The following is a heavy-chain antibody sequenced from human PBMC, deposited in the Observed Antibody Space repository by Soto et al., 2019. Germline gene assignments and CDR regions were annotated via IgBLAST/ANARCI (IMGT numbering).Heavy chain of an antibody. J-gene: IGHJ4*02. CDR2: IYYSGST. Sequence: PSETLSLTCAVSGESISGTIYYWGWIRQHPGKGLERIGSIYYSGSTYYNPSLKSRVTISVDTSKNHFSLKLTSVTAADTAVYYCARPGGSGWFYFDSWGQGSQVTVSS. D-gene: IGHD6-13*01. CDR1: GESISGTIYY. V-gene: IGHV4-39*02. CDR3: ARPGGSGWFYFDS.